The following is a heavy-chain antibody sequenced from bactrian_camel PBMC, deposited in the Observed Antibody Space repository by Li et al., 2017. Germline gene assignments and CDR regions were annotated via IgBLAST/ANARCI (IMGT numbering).Heavy chain of an antibody. CDR2: VSAGDKYTRYT. V-gene: IGHV3S44*01. J-gene: IGHJ6*01. D-gene: IGHD2*01. CDR3: AAGTERRGYPCSVALGRAGFGY. CDR1: GYSVSTGY. Sequence: VQLVESGGGSVQAGGSLRLSCAASGYSVSTGYMAWFRQAPGKEREGVAVVSAGDKYTRYTRYADSVKGRFTVTQPNAENTAYLQMDNLKPDDSAMYYCAAGTERRGYPCSVALGRAGFGYWGQGTQVTVS.